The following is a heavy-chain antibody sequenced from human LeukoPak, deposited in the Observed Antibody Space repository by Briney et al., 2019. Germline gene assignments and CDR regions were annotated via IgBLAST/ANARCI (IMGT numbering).Heavy chain of an antibody. CDR1: GGSFSGYY. CDR2: INHSGST. V-gene: IGHV4-34*01. Sequence: SETLSLTCAVYGGSFSGYYWSWIRQPPGKGLEWIGEINHSGSTNYNPSLKSRVTISVDKSKNQFSLKLSSVTAADTAVYYCARTDDIVVVPAARYYYYGMDVWGQGTTVTVSS. D-gene: IGHD2-2*01. CDR3: ARTDDIVVVPAARYYYYGMDV. J-gene: IGHJ6*01.